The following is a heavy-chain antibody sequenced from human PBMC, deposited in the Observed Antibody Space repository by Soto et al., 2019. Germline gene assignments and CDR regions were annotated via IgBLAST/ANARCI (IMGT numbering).Heavy chain of an antibody. V-gene: IGHV1-46*01. D-gene: IGHD1-26*01. CDR3: ARSSGGNFGIIIEGTNWFAP. CDR1: RDPFTSYY. Sequence: GXSVKVSCKAPRDPFTSYYINWGRQAPGQGLEWMGVINPHGGSTAYAQKFKGRVTLTRDTSASTVYMEVSSLTSEDTAMYYCARSSGGNFGIIIEGTNWFAPWGQGTLVTVSS. CDR2: INPHGGST. J-gene: IGHJ5*02.